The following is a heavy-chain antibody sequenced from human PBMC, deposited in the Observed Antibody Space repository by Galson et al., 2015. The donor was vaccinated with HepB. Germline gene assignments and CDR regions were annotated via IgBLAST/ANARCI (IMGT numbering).Heavy chain of an antibody. J-gene: IGHJ4*02. D-gene: IGHD1-26*01. Sequence: SVKVSCKASGYTFTSYAMHWVRQAPGQRLEWMGWINAGIGNTKYSQKFQGRVTITRDTSASTAYMELSSLRSEDTAVYYCARDVEAWELLRSAYLDYWGQGTLVTVSS. CDR2: INAGIGNT. CDR1: GYTFTSYA. V-gene: IGHV1-3*01. CDR3: ARDVEAWELLRSAYLDY.